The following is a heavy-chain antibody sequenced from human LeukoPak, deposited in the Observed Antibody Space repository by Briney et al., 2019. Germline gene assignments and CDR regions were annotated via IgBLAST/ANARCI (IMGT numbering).Heavy chain of an antibody. V-gene: IGHV3-7*01. J-gene: IGHJ6*02. CDR2: MNQDGSAK. CDR3: ATYTHWVAGDV. D-gene: IGHD3-16*01. Sequence: GGSLRLSCASSGFTFSDSWMSWVRQAPGKGLEWVANMNQDGSAKDYVDSVKGRYTISRDNARNSLYLQMSSLRAEDTAVYYCATYTHWVAGDVWGQGTTVTVSS. CDR1: GFTFSDSW.